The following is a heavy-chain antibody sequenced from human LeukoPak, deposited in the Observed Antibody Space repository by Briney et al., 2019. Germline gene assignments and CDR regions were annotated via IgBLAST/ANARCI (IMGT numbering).Heavy chain of an antibody. Sequence: SETLSLTCTVSGGSISSSSYYWGWIRQPPGKGQEWIGSIHYSGSTYSNPSLQSRVTISVDTSKNQFSLKLSSVTAADTAVYYCAVGATTLWYFDLWGRGTLATVSS. J-gene: IGHJ2*01. V-gene: IGHV4-39*01. CDR1: GGSISSSSYY. CDR2: IHYSGST. D-gene: IGHD1-26*01. CDR3: AVGATTLWYFDL.